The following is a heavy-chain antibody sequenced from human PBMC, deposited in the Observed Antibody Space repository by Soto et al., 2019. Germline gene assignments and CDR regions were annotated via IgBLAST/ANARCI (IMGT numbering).Heavy chain of an antibody. CDR2: VYYSGSA. J-gene: IGHJ4*02. CDR1: GDSTSSTSYY. CDR3: ARQVNRHFDY. D-gene: IGHD2-21*01. V-gene: IGHV4-39*01. Sequence: SETLSLTCAVSGDSTSSTSYYWAWIRQPPGRGLEWIGSVYYSGSAYYNPSLKSRLTISVDTANNQFSLKVNSVTAADTALYYCARQVNRHFDYWGQGTLVTVSS.